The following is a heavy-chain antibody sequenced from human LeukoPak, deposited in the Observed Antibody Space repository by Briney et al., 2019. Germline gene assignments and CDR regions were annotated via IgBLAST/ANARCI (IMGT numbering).Heavy chain of an antibody. D-gene: IGHD3-3*01. CDR3: RTYYDFWSDRFDY. J-gene: IGHJ4*02. CDR2: IKQDGSEK. Sequence: GGSLRLSCAASGFTFSSYWMSWVRQAPGKGLEWVANIKQDGSEKYYVDSVKGRFTISRDNAKNSLYLQMNSLRAEDTAVYYCRTYYDFWSDRFDYWGQGTPVTVSS. CDR1: GFTFSSYW. V-gene: IGHV3-7*01.